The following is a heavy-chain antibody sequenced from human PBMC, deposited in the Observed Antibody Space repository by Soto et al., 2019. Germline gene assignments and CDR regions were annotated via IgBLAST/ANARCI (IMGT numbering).Heavy chain of an antibody. CDR3: ARDRMATTVTRGLGY. CDR2: ISSSSSYI. J-gene: IGHJ4*02. Sequence: EVQLVESGGGLVKPGGSLRLSCAASGFTFSSYSMNWVRQAPGKGLEWVSSISSSSSYIYYADSVKGRFTISRDNAKNSLYLQMNSLRAEDTAVYYCARDRMATTVTRGLGYWGQGTLVTVSS. V-gene: IGHV3-21*01. CDR1: GFTFSSYS. D-gene: IGHD4-17*01.